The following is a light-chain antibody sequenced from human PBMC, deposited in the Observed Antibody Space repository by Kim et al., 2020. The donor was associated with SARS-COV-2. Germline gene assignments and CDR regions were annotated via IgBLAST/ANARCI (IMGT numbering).Light chain of an antibody. CDR3: AAWDDSLSGHWV. CDR2: KNN. Sequence: LTQPPSASGTPGQRVTISCSGRSSNVGSNYVYWYQQVPGTAPKLLIYKNNQRPSGVPDRFSGSKSGTSASLAISGLRSEDEADYYCAAWDDSLSGHWVFGGGTQLTVL. CDR1: SSNVGSNY. J-gene: IGLJ3*02. V-gene: IGLV1-47*01.